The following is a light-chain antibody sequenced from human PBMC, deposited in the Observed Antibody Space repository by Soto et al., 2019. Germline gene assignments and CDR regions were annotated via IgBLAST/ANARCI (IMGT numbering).Light chain of an antibody. V-gene: IGKV1-27*01. CDR1: QGIGSY. J-gene: IGKJ4*01. CDR3: YGLTTTLP. CDR2: SAF. Sequence: DIQLTQSPSSLSASVGDRVTITCRVSQGIGSYLNWYRQKPGKVPKVLIYSAFNLQSGVPSRFSGSGSGADFTVTISSQQPEDVATYYGLTTTLPFGGGTKVDIK.